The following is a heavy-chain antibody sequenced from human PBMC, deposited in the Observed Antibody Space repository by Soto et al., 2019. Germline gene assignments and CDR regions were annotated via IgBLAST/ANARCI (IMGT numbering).Heavy chain of an antibody. CDR3: AREQRDWYFDL. CDR1: GGTFSSYT. V-gene: IGHV1-69*08. CDR2: IIPILGIA. Sequence: QVQLVQSGAEVKKPGSSVKVSCKASGGTFSSYTISWVRQAPGQGLEWMGRIIPILGIANYAQKFQGRVTITEDKSTSTAYLELSSLRSEDTAVYYCAREQRDWYFDLWGRGTLVTVSS. J-gene: IGHJ2*01.